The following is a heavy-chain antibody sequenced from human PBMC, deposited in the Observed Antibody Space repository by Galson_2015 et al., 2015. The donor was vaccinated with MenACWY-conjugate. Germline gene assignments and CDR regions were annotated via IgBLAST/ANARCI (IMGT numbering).Heavy chain of an antibody. CDR2: IYPGDSDT. CDR1: GCTFTRHW. CDR3: ARQGFGSSSLDY. J-gene: IGHJ4*02. D-gene: IGHD3-10*01. Sequence: QSGAEVTKPGESLQISCKGSGCTFTRHWIGWVRQMPGKGLEWMGIIYPGDSDTRYTPSFQGHVTISADKSINTAYLQWGSLEASDTAMYYCARQGFGSSSLDYWGQGTLVTVSS. V-gene: IGHV5-51*01.